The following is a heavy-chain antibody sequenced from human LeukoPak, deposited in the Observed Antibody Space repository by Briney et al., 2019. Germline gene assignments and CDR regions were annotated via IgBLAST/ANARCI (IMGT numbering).Heavy chain of an antibody. CDR3: ARLRPVLVVVPPGAYMDV. CDR1: GGSISSYY. Sequence: PSETLSLTCTVSGGSISSYYWSWIRQPPGKGLEWIGYIYYSGSTNYNPSLKSRVTISVDTSKNQFSLKLSSVTAADTAVYYCARLRPVLVVVPPGAYMDVWGKGTTVTVSS. CDR2: IYYSGST. V-gene: IGHV4-59*01. J-gene: IGHJ6*03. D-gene: IGHD2-2*01.